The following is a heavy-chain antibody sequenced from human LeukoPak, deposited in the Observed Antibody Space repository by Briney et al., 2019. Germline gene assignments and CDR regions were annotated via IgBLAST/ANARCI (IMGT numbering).Heavy chain of an antibody. J-gene: IGHJ4*02. CDR2: IYTTGTT. Sequence: SETLSPTCSVSGGSLTIYYWSWIRQSAGKGLEWIGRIYTTGTTNYNPSLKSRVSMSVDTPTNQFSLKLSSVTAADTAVYYCARDLLVGGSFFDYWGQGFLVTVSS. CDR3: ARDLLVGGSFFDY. V-gene: IGHV4-4*07. CDR1: GGSLTIYY. D-gene: IGHD1-26*01.